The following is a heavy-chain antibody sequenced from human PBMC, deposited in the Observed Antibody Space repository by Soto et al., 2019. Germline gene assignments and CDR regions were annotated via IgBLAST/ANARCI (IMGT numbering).Heavy chain of an antibody. Sequence: LVTMSLGCGVWGGYITGGGYYWSWIRQPPGKGLEWIGYIYYSGSTNYNPSLKSRVTISVDTSKNQSSLKLSSVTAADTAVYYCARVVYWSGYYFDSWGQGTLVT. V-gene: IGHV4-61*08. CDR3: ARVVYWSGYYFDS. CDR2: IYYSGST. D-gene: IGHD3-3*01. CDR1: GGYITGGGYY. J-gene: IGHJ4*02.